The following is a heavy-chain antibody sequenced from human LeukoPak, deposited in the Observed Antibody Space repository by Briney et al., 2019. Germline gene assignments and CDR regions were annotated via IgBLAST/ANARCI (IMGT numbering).Heavy chain of an antibody. CDR2: ISYDGSNK. CDR1: GFTFSSYA. V-gene: IGHV3-30-3*01. J-gene: IGHJ4*02. D-gene: IGHD2-2*01. Sequence: GGSLRLSCAASGFTFSSYAMHWVRQAPGKGLEWVAVISYDGSNKYYADSVKGRFTISRDNSKNTLYLQMNSLRAEDTAVYYCARDPFNDYCNSTSCYLDYWGQGTLVTVSS. CDR3: ARDPFNDYCNSTSCYLDY.